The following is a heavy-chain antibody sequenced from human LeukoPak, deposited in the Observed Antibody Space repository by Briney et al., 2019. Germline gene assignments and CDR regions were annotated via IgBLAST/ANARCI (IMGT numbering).Heavy chain of an antibody. D-gene: IGHD5-24*01. V-gene: IGHV4-34*01. CDR1: GGSFSGYY. CDR3: ARGQGRGLQLLDY. J-gene: IGHJ4*02. Sequence: SETLSLTCTFYGGSFSGYYWSWIRQRLGKGLEWIGEINHSGITNYNPSLKSRLTISVDMSKNQFSLNLGSVTAADTAVYYCARGQGRGLQLLDYWGQGTLVTVSS. CDR2: INHSGIT.